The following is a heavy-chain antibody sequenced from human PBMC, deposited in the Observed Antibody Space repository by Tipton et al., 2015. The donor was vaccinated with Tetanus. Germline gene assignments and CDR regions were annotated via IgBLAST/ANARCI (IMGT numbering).Heavy chain of an antibody. V-gene: IGHV3-48*01. Sequence: SLRLSCTASGFTFGDYAMNWVRQAPGKGLEWISYISTTSNTIYYADSVKGRFTISRDNAKNSLYLQMNSLRAEDTTVYYCARVRGYCSSTTCSGIDYWGQGTLVTVSS. CDR1: GFTFGDYA. CDR3: ARVRGYCSSTTCSGIDY. CDR2: ISTTSNTI. J-gene: IGHJ4*02. D-gene: IGHD2-2*01.